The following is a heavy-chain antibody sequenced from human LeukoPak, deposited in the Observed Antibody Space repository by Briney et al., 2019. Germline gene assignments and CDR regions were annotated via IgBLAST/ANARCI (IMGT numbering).Heavy chain of an antibody. CDR2: ITSGSTI. V-gene: IGHV3-69-1*01. J-gene: IGHJ4*02. Sequence: GGSLRLSCAASGFTFDDYGMSWVRQAPGKGLQWVSSITSGSTIYYADSVKGRFTISRDNAKTSLYLQMNSLRAEDTAVYYCAALERVDYWGQGTLVTVSS. CDR1: GFTFDDYG. D-gene: IGHD1-1*01. CDR3: AALERVDY.